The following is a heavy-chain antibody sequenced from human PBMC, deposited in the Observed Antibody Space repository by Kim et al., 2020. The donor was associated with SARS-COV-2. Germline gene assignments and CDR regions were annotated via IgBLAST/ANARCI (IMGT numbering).Heavy chain of an antibody. CDR3: ARGEGYGSGSYFY. V-gene: IGHV3-64*01. Sequence: YANSVKGRFTNSRDNSKNTLYLQMGSLRAEDMAVYYCARGEGYGSGSYFYWGQGTLVTVSS. D-gene: IGHD3-10*01. J-gene: IGHJ4*02.